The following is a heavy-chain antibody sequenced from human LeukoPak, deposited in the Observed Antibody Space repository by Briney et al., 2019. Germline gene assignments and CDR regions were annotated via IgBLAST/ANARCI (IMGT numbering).Heavy chain of an antibody. Sequence: PGGSLRLSCATSGFTFSSYSMNWVRQAPGKGLEWISSISSSSSYIYYADSVKGRFTISRDNAKNSLHLQMNSLRAEDTAVYYCAKNYYDSSGLFDYWGQGTLVIVSS. CDR3: AKNYYDSSGLFDY. V-gene: IGHV3-21*01. D-gene: IGHD3-22*01. CDR1: GFTFSSYS. CDR2: ISSSSSYI. J-gene: IGHJ4*02.